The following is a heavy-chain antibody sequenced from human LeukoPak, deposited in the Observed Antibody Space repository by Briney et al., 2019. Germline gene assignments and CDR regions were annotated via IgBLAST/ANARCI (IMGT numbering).Heavy chain of an antibody. V-gene: IGHV3-30*18. D-gene: IGHD3-3*01. J-gene: IGHJ6*02. CDR1: EFTFSSYG. CDR2: ISYDGSNN. CDR3: AKSAPYDFWSGYLEGYYGMDV. Sequence: PGGSLRLSCAASEFTFSSYGMHWVRQAPGKGLEWVAVISYDGSNNYYADSVKGRFTISRDNSKNMLYLQMNSLRAEDTAVYYCAKSAPYDFWSGYLEGYYGMDVWGQGTTVTVSS.